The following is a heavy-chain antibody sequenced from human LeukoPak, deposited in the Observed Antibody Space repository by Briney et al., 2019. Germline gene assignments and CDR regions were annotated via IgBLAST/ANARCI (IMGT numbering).Heavy chain of an antibody. V-gene: IGHV4-59*01. CDR1: GGSFSGYY. J-gene: IGHJ4*02. Sequence: SETLSLTCAVYGGSFSGYYWSWIRQPPGKGLEWIGYIYYSGSTNYNPSLKSRVTISVDTSKNQFSLKLSSVTAADTAVYYCARAYSGYDLGYWGQGTLVTVSS. D-gene: IGHD5-12*01. CDR2: IYYSGST. CDR3: ARAYSGYDLGY.